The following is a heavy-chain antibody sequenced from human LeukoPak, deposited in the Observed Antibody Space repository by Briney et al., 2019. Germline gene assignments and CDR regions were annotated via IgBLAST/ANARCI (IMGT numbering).Heavy chain of an antibody. Sequence: GGSLRLSCAASGFTFSNYWMHWVRQAPGKGLEWVSVIYGVDGTSYADSVKGRFTISRDNSKNTVYLQMNSLRAEDTAVYYCASDLVYWGQGTLVTVSS. CDR3: ASDLVY. V-gene: IGHV3-53*01. J-gene: IGHJ4*02. D-gene: IGHD2-8*02. CDR2: IYGVDGT. CDR1: GFTFSNYW.